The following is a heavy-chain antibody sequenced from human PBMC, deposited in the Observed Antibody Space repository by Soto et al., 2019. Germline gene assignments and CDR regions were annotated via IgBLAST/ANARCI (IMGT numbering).Heavy chain of an antibody. CDR2: IWYDGSNK. CDR1: GFIFGSYS. V-gene: IGHV3-33*08. D-gene: IGHD3-22*01. CDR3: ARDSATPLYYYDSSGYYNYGMDV. Sequence: GSLRLSCAASGFIFGSYSMNWVRQAPGKGLEWVAVIWYDGSNKYYADSVKGRFTISRDNSKNTLYLQMNSLRAEDTAVYYCARDSATPLYYYDSSGYYNYGMDVWGQGTTVTVSS. J-gene: IGHJ6*02.